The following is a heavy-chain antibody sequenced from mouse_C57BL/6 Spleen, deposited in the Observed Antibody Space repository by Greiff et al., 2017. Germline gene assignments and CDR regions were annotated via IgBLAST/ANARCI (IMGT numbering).Heavy chain of an antibody. CDR1: GFTFSSYA. J-gene: IGHJ4*01. Sequence: EVKLMESGGGLVKPGGSLKLSCAASGFTFSSYAMSWVRQTPEKRLEWVATISDGGSYTYYPDNAKGRFTISRDNAKNNLYLQMSHLKSEDTAMYYCARVDGSSLYYAMDYWGQGTSVTVSS. D-gene: IGHD1-1*01. V-gene: IGHV5-4*03. CDR3: ARVDGSSLYYAMDY. CDR2: ISDGGSYT.